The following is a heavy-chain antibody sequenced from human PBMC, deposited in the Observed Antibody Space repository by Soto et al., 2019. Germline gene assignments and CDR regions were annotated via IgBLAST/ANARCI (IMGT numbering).Heavy chain of an antibody. CDR2: INIGNGNT. V-gene: IGHV1-3*04. CDR1: GYTFSSYG. Sequence: GASVKVSCKASGYTFSSYGINWVRQAPGQGLEWMGWINIGNGNTASSQKFQDRVTITRETSASTAYMELTSLRSEDTAVYYCAREPLCGGRCYDNYFDPWGQGTLVTVSS. J-gene: IGHJ5*02. D-gene: IGHD2-15*01. CDR3: AREPLCGGRCYDNYFDP.